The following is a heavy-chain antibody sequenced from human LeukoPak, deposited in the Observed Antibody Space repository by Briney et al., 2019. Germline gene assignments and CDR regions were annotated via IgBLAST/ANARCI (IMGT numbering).Heavy chain of an antibody. J-gene: IGHJ2*01. Sequence: SETLSLTCTVSGYSISSGYYWGWIRQPPGKGLEWIGSIYHSGSSYYNPSLKSRVTISVDTSNNQSALKLSSVTAADTAVYYGARAHLDYGDYFDLWGRGTLVTVSS. CDR3: ARAHLDYGDYFDL. CDR1: GYSISSGYY. CDR2: IYHSGSS. V-gene: IGHV4-38-2*02. D-gene: IGHD4-17*01.